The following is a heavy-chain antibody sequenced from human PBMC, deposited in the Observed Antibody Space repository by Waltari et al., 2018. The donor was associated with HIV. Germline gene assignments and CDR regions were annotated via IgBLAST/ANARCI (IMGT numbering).Heavy chain of an antibody. CDR1: GFTFTGSD. V-gene: IGHV3-30*02. CDR2: MRYDGTNK. CDR3: AKEGATLTTSAYFYYYGMDV. Sequence: QVQLVESGGGVVQPGGSLRLPCAASGFTFTGSDIHLVRQAPAKGLEWVAFMRYDGTNKYYADSVKGRFTISRDNSKNSLYLQMNSLRAEDTALYYCAKEGATLTTSAYFYYYGMDVWGQGTTVTVSS. D-gene: IGHD4-4*01. J-gene: IGHJ6*02.